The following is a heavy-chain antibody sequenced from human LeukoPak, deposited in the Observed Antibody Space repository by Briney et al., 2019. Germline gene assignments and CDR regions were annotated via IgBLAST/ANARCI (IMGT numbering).Heavy chain of an antibody. CDR3: ARDLADTAMDGADY. Sequence: GGFLRLSCAASGFTFSSFGMHWVRQAPGKGLEWVSYISSSGSTIYYADSVKGRFTISRDNAKNSLYLQMNSLRAEDTAVYYCARDLADTAMDGADYWGQGTLVTVSS. D-gene: IGHD5-18*01. CDR2: ISSSGSTI. CDR1: GFTFSSFG. J-gene: IGHJ4*02. V-gene: IGHV3-48*04.